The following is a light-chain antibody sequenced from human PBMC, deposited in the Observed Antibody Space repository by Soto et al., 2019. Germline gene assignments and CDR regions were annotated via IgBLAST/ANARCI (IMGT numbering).Light chain of an antibody. CDR3: SSYTSSSTPYVV. CDR2: DVS. J-gene: IGLJ2*01. V-gene: IGLV2-14*01. Sequence: QSALTQPASVSGSPGQSITISCTGTSSDVGGYNYVSWYQQHPGKAPKLMIYDVSNRPSGVSNRFSGSKSGNTASLTISGLQAEYEADYYCSSYTSSSTPYVVFGGGTKRTVL. CDR1: SSDVGGYNY.